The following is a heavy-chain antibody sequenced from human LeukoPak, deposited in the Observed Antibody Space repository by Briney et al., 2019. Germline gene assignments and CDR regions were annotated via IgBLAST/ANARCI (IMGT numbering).Heavy chain of an antibody. D-gene: IGHD4-17*01. Sequence: PGGSLRLSCAASGLTFSSYSMNWVRQAPGKGLEWISYISSSSSTKYYADSVKGRFTISRDNAKNSLYLQMNSLRDEDTAMYYCARDGTAVTTYGMDVWGQGTTVTVSS. J-gene: IGHJ6*02. V-gene: IGHV3-48*02. CDR3: ARDGTAVTTYGMDV. CDR2: ISSSSSTK. CDR1: GLTFSSYS.